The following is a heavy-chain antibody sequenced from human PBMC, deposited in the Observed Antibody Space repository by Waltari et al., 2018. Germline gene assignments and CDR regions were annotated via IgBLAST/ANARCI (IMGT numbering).Heavy chain of an antibody. CDR3: VRAGHLDI. Sequence: EVQLLESGGGLVQPGESLRLSCGASGFTFRTYVMNWVRQAPGKGLEWVSTISDAGGRIYYAESVKGRFTISRDNSRSILALQMNSLRDDDTALYYGVRAGHLDIWGQGTMVTVSS. J-gene: IGHJ3*02. V-gene: IGHV3-23*01. CDR1: GFTFRTYV. CDR2: ISDAGGRI.